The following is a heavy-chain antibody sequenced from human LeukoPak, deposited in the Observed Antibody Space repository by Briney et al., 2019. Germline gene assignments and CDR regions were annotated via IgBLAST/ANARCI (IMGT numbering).Heavy chain of an antibody. J-gene: IGHJ5*01. CDR1: GYTFTAYY. D-gene: IGHD6-13*01. Sequence: ASVKVSCKASGYTFTAYYMHWVRQAPGQGLEWMGWINPNNGGTNYEQKFQGRVTMTRDTSTSTAYMELRSLRSDDTAVYYCARGGGRIAAAGDSWGQGTLVTVSS. V-gene: IGHV1-2*02. CDR3: ARGGGRIAAAGDS. CDR2: INPNNGGT.